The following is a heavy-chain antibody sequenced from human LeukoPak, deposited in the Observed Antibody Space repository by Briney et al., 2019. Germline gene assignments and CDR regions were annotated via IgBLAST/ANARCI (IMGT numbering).Heavy chain of an antibody. CDR1: GFAFSNAW. V-gene: IGHV3-15*01. CDR2: IKRKTDGGTT. Sequence: GGSLRLSCAASGFAFSNAWMGWVRQAPGKGLEWVGRIKRKTDGGTTDYAAPVKGRFTISRDDSKNTLYLQMNSLKTEDTAVYYCTTGYYDFPYWGQGTLVTVSS. CDR3: TTGYYDFPY. J-gene: IGHJ4*02. D-gene: IGHD3-3*01.